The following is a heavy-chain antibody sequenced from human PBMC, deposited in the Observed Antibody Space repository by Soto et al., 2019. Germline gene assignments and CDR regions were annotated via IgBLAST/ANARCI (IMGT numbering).Heavy chain of an antibody. CDR1: GFTLKNYA. V-gene: IGHV3-23*05. CDR3: ARRTTGNALTFYAMDV. CDR2: ITNMDSRT. Sequence: XVCLGLSCAACGFTLKNYAMGGLRQAQGKGLEWVSTITNMDSRTYYLGSVQGRFTISRDNSERTLYLQMNSLRAEDTAIYYCARRTTGNALTFYAMDVWGQGTSGTGPS. J-gene: IGHJ6*02. D-gene: IGHD1-1*01.